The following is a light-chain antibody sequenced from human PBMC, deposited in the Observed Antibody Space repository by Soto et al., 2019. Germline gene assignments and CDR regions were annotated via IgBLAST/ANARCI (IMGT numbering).Light chain of an antibody. Sequence: EIVLTQSPATLSLSPGEGATLSCRASQSVSNYLAWYQQKPGQAPRLLIYDASNRATGIPARFSGSGSGSDFTLTISTLEPEDVALYYCQPFSNCASTFGRGTKLEIK. CDR3: QPFSNCAST. CDR1: QSVSNY. J-gene: IGKJ2*01. CDR2: DAS. V-gene: IGKV3-11*01.